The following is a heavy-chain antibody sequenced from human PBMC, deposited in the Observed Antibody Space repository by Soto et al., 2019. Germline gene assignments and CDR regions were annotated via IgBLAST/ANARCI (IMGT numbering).Heavy chain of an antibody. D-gene: IGHD5-18*01. CDR2: IYYSGNT. CDR3: ARDRLMATAGTARHYFGLDV. V-gene: IGHV4-31*03. Sequence: TLSLTCTVSGVSIRSCGYYWSWVRQNPRRGLEWIGNIYYSGNTYYNPSLKSRLTISVDTSKNQFSLNLSSVTAADTAVYYCARDRLMATAGTARHYFGLDVWGQGTTVTVSS. CDR1: GVSIRSCGYY. J-gene: IGHJ6*02.